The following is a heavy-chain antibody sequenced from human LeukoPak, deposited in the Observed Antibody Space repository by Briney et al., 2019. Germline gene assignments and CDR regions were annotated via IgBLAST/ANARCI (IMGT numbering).Heavy chain of an antibody. J-gene: IGHJ4*02. D-gene: IGHD3-22*01. CDR3: AKGLHISGLGVPY. CDR1: GFTFRRYG. CDR2: ISGSGSST. Sequence: GGSLRLSCAASGFTFRRYGMSWVRQAPEKGLEWVSAISGSGSSTYYGDSVKGRFTISRDNSKNTLYLQMNSLRAEDTAVYYCAKGLHISGLGVPYWGQGTLVTVSS. V-gene: IGHV3-23*01.